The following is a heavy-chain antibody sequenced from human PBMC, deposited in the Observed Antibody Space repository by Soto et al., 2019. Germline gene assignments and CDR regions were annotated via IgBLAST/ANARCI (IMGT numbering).Heavy chain of an antibody. D-gene: IGHD3-22*01. CDR2: IRSKAYGGTT. CDR3: TRVRDYYYDSSGYYYFDY. J-gene: IGHJ4*02. Sequence: GGSLRLSCTASGFTFGDYAMSWFRQAPGKGLEWVGFIRSKAYGGTTEYAASVKGRFTISRDDSKSIAYLQMNSLKTEDTAVYYCTRVRDYYYDSSGYYYFDYWGQGTLVTVSS. V-gene: IGHV3-49*03. CDR1: GFTFGDYA.